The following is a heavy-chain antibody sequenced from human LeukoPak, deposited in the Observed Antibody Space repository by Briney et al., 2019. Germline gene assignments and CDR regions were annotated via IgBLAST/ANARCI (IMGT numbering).Heavy chain of an antibody. V-gene: IGHV4-39*01. J-gene: IGHJ4*02. D-gene: IGHD2-2*01. CDR2: MYYTGGT. CDR1: GGSISISSHY. CDR3: ARLVRYCSTNSCYPFDF. Sequence: SETLSLTCTVSGGSISISSHYWAWIRQPPGKGLEWIGSMYYTGGTYYNPSLKSRVTISIDTSKNQFSLKLNSVTAADTAVYYRARLVRYCSTNSCYPFDFWGQGTLVTVSS.